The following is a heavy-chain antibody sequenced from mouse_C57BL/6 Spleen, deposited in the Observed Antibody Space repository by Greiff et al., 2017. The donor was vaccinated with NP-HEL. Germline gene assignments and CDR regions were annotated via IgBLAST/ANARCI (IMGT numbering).Heavy chain of an antibody. V-gene: IGHV1-80*01. D-gene: IGHD2-2*01. Sequence: VKLMESGAELVKPGASVKISCKASGYAFSSYWMNWVKQRPGKGLEWIGQIYPGDGDTNYNGKFKGKATLTANKSSSTAYMQLSSLTSEDSAVYFCAKGLRRGYYFDYWGQGTTLTVSS. CDR3: AKGLRRGYYFDY. CDR2: IYPGDGDT. CDR1: GYAFSSYW. J-gene: IGHJ2*01.